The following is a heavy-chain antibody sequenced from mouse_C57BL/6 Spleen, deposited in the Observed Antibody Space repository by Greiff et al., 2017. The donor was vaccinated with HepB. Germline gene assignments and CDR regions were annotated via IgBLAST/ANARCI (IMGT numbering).Heavy chain of an antibody. CDR2: IYPGDGDT. CDR1: GYAFSSSW. D-gene: IGHD1-1*01. CDR3: ARWDYYGSRVFDY. V-gene: IGHV1-82*01. J-gene: IGHJ2*01. Sequence: VKLVESGPELVKPGASVKISCKASGYAFSSSWMNWVKQRPGKGLEWIGRIYPGDGDTNYNGKFKGKATLTADKSSSTAYMQLSSLTSEDSAVYFCARWDYYGSRVFDYWGQGTTLTVSS.